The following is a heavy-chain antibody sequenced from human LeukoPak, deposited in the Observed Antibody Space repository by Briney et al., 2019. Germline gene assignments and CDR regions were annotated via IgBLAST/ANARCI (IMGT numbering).Heavy chain of an antibody. CDR1: GGSLSGYY. CDR2: INHSGST. Sequence: SETLSLTCAVYGGSLSGYYWSWIRQPPGKGLEWIGEINHSGSTNYNPSLKSRVIISVDTSKKQFSLKLSSVTAADTAAYYCARGGLTYYDFWSGYYPPYFDYWGQGTLVTVSS. V-gene: IGHV4-34*01. CDR3: ARGGLTYYDFWSGYYPPYFDY. D-gene: IGHD3-3*01. J-gene: IGHJ4*02.